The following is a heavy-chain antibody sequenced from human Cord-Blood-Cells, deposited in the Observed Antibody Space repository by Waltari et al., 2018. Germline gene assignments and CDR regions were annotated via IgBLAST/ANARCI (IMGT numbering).Heavy chain of an antibody. J-gene: IGHJ4*02. Sequence: QLQLQESGPGLVKPSETLSLTCTVSGGLIRRSSYYCGWIRQPPGKGLEWIGSIYYSWSTYYNPSLKSRVTISVDTSKNQFSLKLSSVTAADTAVYYCARRGFLEWLLFDYWGQGTLVTVSS. D-gene: IGHD3-3*01. CDR3: ARRGFLEWLLFDY. CDR2: IYYSWST. V-gene: IGHV4-39*01. CDR1: GGLIRRSSYY.